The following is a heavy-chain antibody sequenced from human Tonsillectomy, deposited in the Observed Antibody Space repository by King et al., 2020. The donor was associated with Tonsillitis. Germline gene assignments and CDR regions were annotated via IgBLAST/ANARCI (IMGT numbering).Heavy chain of an antibody. CDR1: GFTFSNYG. V-gene: IGHV3-33*01. CDR3: ASIRVGATDY. CDR2: IWYDGSKK. D-gene: IGHD1-26*01. J-gene: IGHJ4*02. Sequence: QLVQSGGGVVQPGRSLRLSCAASGFTFSNYGMHWVRQAPGKGLEWVAVIWYDGSKKYYADSVKGRFTISRDNSKNTLYLQMNSLRAEDTAVYYCASIRVGATDYWGQGTLVTVSS.